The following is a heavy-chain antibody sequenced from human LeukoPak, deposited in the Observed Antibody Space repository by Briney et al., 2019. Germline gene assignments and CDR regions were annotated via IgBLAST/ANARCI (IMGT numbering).Heavy chain of an antibody. Sequence: PGGSLRLSCAASGFTFGSYAMSWVRQAPGKGLEWVSAISGSGGSTYSSDSVKGRFTISRDNSKNTLYLQMNSLRAEDTAVYYCAKNFDSSGYYYFDYWGQGTLVTVSS. D-gene: IGHD3-22*01. V-gene: IGHV3-23*01. CDR2: ISGSGGST. CDR3: AKNFDSSGYYYFDY. CDR1: GFTFGSYA. J-gene: IGHJ4*02.